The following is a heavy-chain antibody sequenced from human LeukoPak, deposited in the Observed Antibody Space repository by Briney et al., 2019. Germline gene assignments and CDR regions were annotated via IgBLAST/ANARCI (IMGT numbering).Heavy chain of an antibody. D-gene: IGHD4-23*01. Sequence: PGGSLRLSRAASGFTFSSYWMNWVRQAPGKGLVWVSRIASDGSSTTYADSVKGRFSISRDNAKNTLYLQMNSLRVEDTAVYYCARGRPHGNDYWGQGTLVTVSS. CDR2: IASDGSST. J-gene: IGHJ4*02. CDR3: ARGRPHGNDY. CDR1: GFTFSSYW. V-gene: IGHV3-74*01.